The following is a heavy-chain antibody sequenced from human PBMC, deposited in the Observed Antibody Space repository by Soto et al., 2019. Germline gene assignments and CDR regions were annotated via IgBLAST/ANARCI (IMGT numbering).Heavy chain of an antibody. D-gene: IGHD3-10*01. J-gene: IGHJ4*02. V-gene: IGHV3-30-3*01. CDR1: GFTFSSYA. CDR3: ARDYGSGSYLEDY. Sequence: PSGSLRLSCAASGFTFSSYAMHWVRQAPGKGLEWVAVISYDGSNKYYADSVKGRFTISRDNSKNTLYLQMNSLRAEDTAVYYCARDYGSGSYLEDYWGQGTLVTVSS. CDR2: ISYDGSNK.